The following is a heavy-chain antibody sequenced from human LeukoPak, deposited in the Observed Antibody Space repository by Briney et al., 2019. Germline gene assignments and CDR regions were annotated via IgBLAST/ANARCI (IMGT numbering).Heavy chain of an antibody. Sequence: PGGSLRLSCAASGFTFSGYWMSWVRQAPGKGLEWVANIKPDGSEKLSVDSVKGRFTISRDNAKNSLYLQMNSLRVEDTAVYYCAKVGRSGWPLDNWGQGTLVTVSS. V-gene: IGHV3-7*01. CDR1: GFTFSGYW. D-gene: IGHD6-19*01. J-gene: IGHJ4*02. CDR2: IKPDGSEK. CDR3: AKVGRSGWPLDN.